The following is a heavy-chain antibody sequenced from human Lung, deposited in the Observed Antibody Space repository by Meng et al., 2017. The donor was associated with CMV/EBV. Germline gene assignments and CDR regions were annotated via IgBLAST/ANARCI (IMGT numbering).Heavy chain of an antibody. Sequence: SCAASGFTFSSYEMNXVRQAPGKGLEWVSYISSSGSTIYYADSVKGRFTISRDNAKNSLYLQMNSLRAEDTAVYYCARDRRETYYYDFWSGYYPYYYYYGMDVWXQGTTVTVSS. CDR1: GFTFSSYE. CDR3: ARDRRETYYYDFWSGYYPYYYYYGMDV. CDR2: ISSSGSTI. D-gene: IGHD3-3*01. V-gene: IGHV3-48*03. J-gene: IGHJ6*02.